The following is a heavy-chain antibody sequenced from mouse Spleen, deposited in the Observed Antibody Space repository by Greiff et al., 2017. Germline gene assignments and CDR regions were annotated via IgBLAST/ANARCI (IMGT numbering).Heavy chain of an antibody. CDR2: IWAGGST. CDR1: GFSLTSYG. J-gene: IGHJ3*01. D-gene: IGHD2-9*01. V-gene: IGHV2-9*02. CDR3: ARPYYGYDEGAWFAY. Sequence: VMLVESGPGLVAPSQSLSITCTVSGFSLTSYGVHWVRQPPGKGLEWLGVIWAGGSTNYNSALMSRLSISKDNSKSQVFLKMNSLQTDDTAMYYCARPYYGYDEGAWFAYWGQGTLVTVSA.